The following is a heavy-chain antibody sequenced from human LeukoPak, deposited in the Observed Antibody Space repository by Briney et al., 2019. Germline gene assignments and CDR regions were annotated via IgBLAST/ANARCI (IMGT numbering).Heavy chain of an antibody. CDR3: ARGYPFMDSSGYYFNY. CDR2: IIPIFGTA. Sequence: SVKVSCKASGGPFSNYAINWVRQAPGQGLEWMGGIIPIFGTANYAQKFQGRVTITADESTSTAYMELSSLRSEDTAVYYCARGYPFMDSSGYYFNYWGQGTLVTVST. D-gene: IGHD3-22*01. J-gene: IGHJ4*02. V-gene: IGHV1-69*13. CDR1: GGPFSNYA.